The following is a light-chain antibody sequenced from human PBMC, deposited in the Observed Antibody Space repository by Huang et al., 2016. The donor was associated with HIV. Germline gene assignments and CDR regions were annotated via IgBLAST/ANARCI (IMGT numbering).Light chain of an antibody. CDR2: LGS. V-gene: IGKV2-28*01. CDR1: QPLLHSNGYNY. CDR3: MQALQTPRT. J-gene: IGKJ5*01. Sequence: DIVMTQSPLSLPVTPGEPASISCRSSQPLLHSNGYNYLDWYLQKPGQSPQLLIYLGSNRASGVPDRFSGSGSVTDFTLKISTVEAEDVGTYYCMQALQTPRTFGQGTRLEIK.